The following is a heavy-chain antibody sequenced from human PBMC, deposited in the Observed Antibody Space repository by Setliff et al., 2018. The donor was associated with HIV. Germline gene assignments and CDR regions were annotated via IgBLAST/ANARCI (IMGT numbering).Heavy chain of an antibody. Sequence: ASVKVSCKASGYIFTSYLISWVRQAPGHGLEWMGWISASNGDTNYAQKFQGRLTMTEDTSTDTAYMELSSLRSDDTAMYYCATDPGYSSTWYSESFQHWGQGTVVTVSS. CDR2: ISASNGDT. J-gene: IGHJ1*01. D-gene: IGHD6-13*01. CDR1: GYIFTSYL. CDR3: ATDPGYSSTWYSESFQH. V-gene: IGHV1-18*01.